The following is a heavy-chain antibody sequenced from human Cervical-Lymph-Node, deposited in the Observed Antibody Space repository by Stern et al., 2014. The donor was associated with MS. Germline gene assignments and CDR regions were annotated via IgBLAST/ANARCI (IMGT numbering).Heavy chain of an antibody. CDR1: EFTFSDYY. J-gene: IGHJ4*02. V-gene: IGHV3-11*01. CDR3: ATEIVVAGY. CDR2: ISSRGDII. Sequence: VQLVQSGGGLVKPGGSLRLSCAVSEFTFSDYYMNWIRQAPGKGLEWISFISSRGDIIYYADSVKGRFTVSRDNAKNSLFLQMNSLRAEDTAVYYCATEIVVAGYWGQGTLVTASS. D-gene: IGHD6-13*01.